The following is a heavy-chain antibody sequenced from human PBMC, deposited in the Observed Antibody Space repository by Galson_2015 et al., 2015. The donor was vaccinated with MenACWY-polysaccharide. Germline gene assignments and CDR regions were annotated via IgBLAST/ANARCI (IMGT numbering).Heavy chain of an antibody. CDR3: AKDTSPSLTVYFDY. D-gene: IGHD3-9*01. Sequence: SPRLSCAASGFTFSSNALTWVRQAPGRGLEWVSSISTRDAATYYADSVKGRFTISRDNAKNSLYLQMSSLRAEDTALYYCAKDTSPSLTVYFDYWGQRTLVTVSS. V-gene: IGHV3-23*01. CDR2: ISTRDAAT. CDR1: GFTFSSNA. J-gene: IGHJ4*02.